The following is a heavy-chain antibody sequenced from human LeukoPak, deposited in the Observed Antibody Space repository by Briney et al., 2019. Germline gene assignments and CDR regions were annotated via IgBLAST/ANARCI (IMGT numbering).Heavy chain of an antibody. J-gene: IGHJ4*02. Sequence: SETLSLTCAVYGGSFSGYYWSWIRQPPGKGLEWIGEINHSGSTNYNPSLKSRVTISVDTSKNQFSLKLSSVTAADTAVYYCARGTWNCSGGSCYSSFDYWGQGTLVTVSS. D-gene: IGHD2-15*01. CDR3: ARGTWNCSGGSCYSSFDY. V-gene: IGHV4-34*01. CDR2: INHSGST. CDR1: GGSFSGYY.